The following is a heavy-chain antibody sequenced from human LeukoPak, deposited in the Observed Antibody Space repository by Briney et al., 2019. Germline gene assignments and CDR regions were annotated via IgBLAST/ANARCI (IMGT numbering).Heavy chain of an antibody. J-gene: IGHJ3*02. CDR2: IFPGDSDT. D-gene: IGHD2-2*02. CDR3: ARLVAIPDAFDI. CDR1: GYSFSSYW. Sequence: GESLKISCQVSGYSFSSYWIGWVRQMPGKGLEWMGIIFPGDSDTRHSPSFQGQVTISADKSINTAYLQWSNLKASDTAMYFCARLVAIPDAFDIWGQGTMVTVSS. V-gene: IGHV5-51*01.